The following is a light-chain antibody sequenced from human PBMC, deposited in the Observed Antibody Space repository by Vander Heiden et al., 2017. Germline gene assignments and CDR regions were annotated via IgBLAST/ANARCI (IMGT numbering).Light chain of an antibody. CDR1: QGIGNN. J-gene: IGKJ1*01. CDR3: LQHNTFPRT. CDR2: AAS. Sequence: DIHMTQSPSSLSASVGDRVTITCRASQGIGNNLGWYQQKPGKAPKRVIYAASNLQSGVPSRFSGSGSGTEFTLTISSLQPEDFATYYCLQHNTFPRTFGQGTKVEI. V-gene: IGKV1-17*01.